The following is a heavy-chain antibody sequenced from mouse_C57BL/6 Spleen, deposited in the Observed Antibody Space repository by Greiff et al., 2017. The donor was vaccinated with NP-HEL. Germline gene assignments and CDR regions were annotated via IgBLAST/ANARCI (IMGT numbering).Heavy chain of an antibody. V-gene: IGHV1-64*01. Sequence: QVQLQQSGAELVKPGASVKLSCKASGYTFTSYWMHWVKQRPGQGLEWIGMIHPNSGSTNYNEKFKSKATLTVDKSSSTAYMQLSSLTSEDSAVYYCAREGGLYGSSSPPWCAYWGQGTLVTVSA. CDR3: AREGGLYGSSSPPWCAY. CDR2: IHPNSGST. D-gene: IGHD1-1*01. J-gene: IGHJ3*01. CDR1: GYTFTSYW.